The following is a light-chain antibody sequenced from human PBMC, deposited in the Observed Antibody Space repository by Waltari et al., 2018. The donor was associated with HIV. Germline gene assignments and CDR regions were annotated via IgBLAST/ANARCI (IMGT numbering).Light chain of an antibody. J-gene: IGKJ3*01. CDR3: LQGYISPLT. CDR1: HSINTF. Sequence: DIQMTQSPSSLSASVGDRVTIPCRKSHSINTFLNWYQMKPGKVPRLLIYGAYRLESGVPSRFSATGSGTDFSLTISSLQPEDFATYYCLQGYISPLTFGPGTKVDIK. CDR2: GAY. V-gene: IGKV1-39*01.